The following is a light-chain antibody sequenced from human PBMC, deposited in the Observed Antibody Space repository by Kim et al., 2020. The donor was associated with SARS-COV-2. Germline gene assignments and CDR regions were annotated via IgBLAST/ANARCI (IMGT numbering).Light chain of an antibody. CDR1: SSDVGGYNY. V-gene: IGLV2-8*01. Sequence: QSALTQPPSASGSPGQSVTISCTGTSSDVGGYNYVSWYQQHPGKAPKLMIYEVIKRPSGVPDRFSGSKSGNTASLTVSGLQAEDEADYYCNSYAGSNILVFGGGTQLTVL. CDR3: NSYAGSNILV. CDR2: EVI. J-gene: IGLJ3*02.